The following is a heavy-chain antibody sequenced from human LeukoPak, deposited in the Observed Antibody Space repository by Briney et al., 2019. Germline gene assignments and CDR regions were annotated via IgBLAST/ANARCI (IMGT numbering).Heavy chain of an antibody. CDR3: AREGSGPYFDY. D-gene: IGHD5-12*01. Sequence: GGSLRLSCAASGFSFTNSWMTWVRQAPGKGLEWVANIKQDGSDKYYVESVKGRFTVSRDNAKNSLYLQMSSLRAEDTAVYYCAREGSGPYFDYWGQGTLVTVSS. V-gene: IGHV3-7*01. CDR1: GFSFTNSW. CDR2: IKQDGSDK. J-gene: IGHJ4*02.